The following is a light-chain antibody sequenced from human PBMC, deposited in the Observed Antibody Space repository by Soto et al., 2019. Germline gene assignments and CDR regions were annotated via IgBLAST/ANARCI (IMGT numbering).Light chain of an antibody. J-gene: IGKJ1*01. CDR3: QQYGMT. V-gene: IGKV3-11*01. Sequence: EIVLTQSPATLSLSPGERATLSCRASQSVSSYLAWYQQKPGQAPRLLIYDASNRATGIPARFSGSGSGTDFTLTISSLEPEDFAVYYCQQYGMTFGQGTKVEIK. CDR2: DAS. CDR1: QSVSSY.